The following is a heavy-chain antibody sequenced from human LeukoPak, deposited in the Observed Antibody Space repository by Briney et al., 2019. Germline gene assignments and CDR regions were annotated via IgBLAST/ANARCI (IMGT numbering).Heavy chain of an antibody. CDR1: GYSISSGYY. J-gene: IGHJ4*02. V-gene: IGHV4-38-2*01. CDR2: IYHSGST. CDR3: ARLTDIFDY. Sequence: SETLSLTCAVSGYSISSGYYWGWIRQPPGKGLEWIGSIYHSGSTYYTPSLKSRVTISVDTSKNQFSLKLSSVTAADTAVYYCARLTDIFDYWGQGTLVTVSS. D-gene: IGHD3-16*01.